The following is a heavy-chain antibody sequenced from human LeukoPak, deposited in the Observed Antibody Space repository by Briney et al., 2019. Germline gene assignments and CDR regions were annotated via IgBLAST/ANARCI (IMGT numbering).Heavy chain of an antibody. J-gene: IGHJ5*02. Sequence: GGSLRLSCAASAFTFSSYAMSWVRQAPGKGLEWVSAISGSGGSTYYADSVKGRFTISRDNSKNTLYLQMNSLRAEDTAVYYCAKMGAGTTSRWFDPWGQGTLVTVSS. V-gene: IGHV3-23*01. CDR3: AKMGAGTTSRWFDP. CDR2: ISGSGGST. CDR1: AFTFSSYA. D-gene: IGHD1-7*01.